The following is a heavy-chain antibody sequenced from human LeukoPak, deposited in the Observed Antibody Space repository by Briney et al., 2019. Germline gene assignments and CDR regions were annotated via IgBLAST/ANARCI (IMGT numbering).Heavy chain of an antibody. D-gene: IGHD2-2*01. CDR2: INHSGST. CDR3: ARGWDIVVVPAAEYYFDY. J-gene: IGHJ4*02. V-gene: IGHV4-34*01. Sequence: SETLSLTCAVYGGSFSGYYWSWIRQPPGKGLEWIGEINHSGSTNYNPPLKSRVTISVDASKNQFSLKLSSVTAADTAVYYCARGWDIVVVPAAEYYFDYWGQGTLVTVSS. CDR1: GGSFSGYY.